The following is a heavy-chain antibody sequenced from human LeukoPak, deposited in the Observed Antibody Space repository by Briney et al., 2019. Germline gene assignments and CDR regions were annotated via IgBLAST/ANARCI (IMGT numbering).Heavy chain of an antibody. J-gene: IGHJ4*02. CDR3: AKDQVGATYFDY. CDR2: ISGRGDST. D-gene: IGHD1-26*01. V-gene: IGHV3-23*01. Sequence: GGSLRLSCAASGFTFSRYAMNWVRQAPGKGLEWVSAISGRGDSTFYAESVKGRFTISRDNSKNTLYLQMNSLRAEDTAVYYCAKDQVGATYFDYWGQGTLVTVSS. CDR1: GFTFSRYA.